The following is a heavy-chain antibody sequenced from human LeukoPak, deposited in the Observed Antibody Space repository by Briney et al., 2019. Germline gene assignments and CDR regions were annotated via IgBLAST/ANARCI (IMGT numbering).Heavy chain of an antibody. CDR2: IIPIFGTA. CDR1: GGTFSSYA. Sequence: ASVTVSCTASGGTFSSYAISWVRQAPGQGLEWMGGIIPIFGTANYAQKFQSRVTITADESTSTAYMELSSLRSEDTAVYYCARGWSSQVVVWDYWGQGTLVTVSS. J-gene: IGHJ4*02. CDR3: ARGWSSQVVVWDY. V-gene: IGHV1-69*13. D-gene: IGHD3-16*01.